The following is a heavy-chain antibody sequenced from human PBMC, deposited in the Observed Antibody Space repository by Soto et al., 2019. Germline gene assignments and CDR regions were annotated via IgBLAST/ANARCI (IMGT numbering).Heavy chain of an antibody. J-gene: IGHJ5*02. Sequence: EVQLVESGGGLIKPGGSLRLSCAASGFTFSNAWMNWVRQAPGKGLEWVGRIRSKTDGGTTDYAAPVKGRFTISRADSKTTLYLQMNSLKTEDPAVYYCTTTRGWYDFWFDPWGQGALVTVSS. CDR2: IRSKTDGGTT. V-gene: IGHV3-15*07. D-gene: IGHD6-19*01. CDR1: GFTFSNAW. CDR3: TTTRGWYDFWFDP.